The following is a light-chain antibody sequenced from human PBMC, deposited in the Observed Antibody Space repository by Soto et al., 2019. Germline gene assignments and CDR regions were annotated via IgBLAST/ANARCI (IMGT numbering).Light chain of an antibody. CDR1: HSVGSL. Sequence: EIVLTQSPATLSLSPGDRATLSCRASHSVGSLLAWYRQKPGRAPRLLIYFGSNRAAGIPPRFSGSGPGTEFTLTIDSLQPEDFALFYCQQRSSWPWTFGQGTKVDIK. V-gene: IGKV3-11*01. CDR2: FGS. J-gene: IGKJ1*01. CDR3: QQRSSWPWT.